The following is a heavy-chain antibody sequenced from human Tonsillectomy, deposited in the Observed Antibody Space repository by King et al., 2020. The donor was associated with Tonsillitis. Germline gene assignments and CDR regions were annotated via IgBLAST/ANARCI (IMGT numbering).Heavy chain of an antibody. J-gene: IGHJ3*02. CDR3: ARHQLLPTSQLLTDAFDI. CDR1: GGSISSYY. D-gene: IGHD1-1*01. V-gene: IGHV4-59*08. CDR2: IYDSGST. Sequence: VQLQESGPGLVKPSETLSLTCTVSGGSISSYYWSWIRQPPGKGLEWIGYIYDSGSTYYNPSLKSRVAISVDTSKNQFSLRLWSVTAADTAVYYCARHQLLPTSQLLTDAFDIWGQGTMVTVSS.